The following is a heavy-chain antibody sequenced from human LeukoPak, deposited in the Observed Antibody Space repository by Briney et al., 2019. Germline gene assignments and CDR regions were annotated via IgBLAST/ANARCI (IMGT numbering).Heavy chain of an antibody. CDR1: GYTFTSYD. V-gene: IGHV1-8*03. J-gene: IGHJ3*02. D-gene: IGHD3-22*01. Sequence: ASVKVSCKASGYTFTSYDINWVRQATGQGLEWMGWMNPNSGNTGYAQKFQGRVTITRNTSISTAYMELSSLRSEDTAVYYCARVRYYYDSSGLRRYRAFDIWGQGTMVTVSS. CDR3: ARVRYYYDSSGLRRYRAFDI. CDR2: MNPNSGNT.